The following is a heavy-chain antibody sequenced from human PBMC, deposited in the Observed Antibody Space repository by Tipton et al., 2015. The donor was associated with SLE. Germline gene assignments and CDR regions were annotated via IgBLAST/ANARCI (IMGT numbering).Heavy chain of an antibody. V-gene: IGHV3-48*03. Sequence: GSLRLSCAASGFTFSSYEMNWVRQAPGKGLEWVSYISSSGSTIYYADSVKGRFTISRDNAKNSLYLQMNSLRAEDTAVYYCARDRAVASYSSSPGDWFDPWGQGTLVTVSS. CDR3: ARDRAVASYSSSPGDWFDP. CDR2: ISSSGSTI. CDR1: GFTFSSYE. D-gene: IGHD6-6*01. J-gene: IGHJ5*02.